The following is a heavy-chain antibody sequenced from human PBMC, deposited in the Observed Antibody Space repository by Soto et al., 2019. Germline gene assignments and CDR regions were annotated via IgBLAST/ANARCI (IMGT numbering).Heavy chain of an antibody. CDR2: ISYSGAT. V-gene: IGHV4-59*08. D-gene: IGHD3-22*01. Sequence: TSETLSLTCTVSGASISGYHWSWIRQPPGKGLECLGYISYSGATNYNPSLKSRVTMSIDTSNNQFSLKLSSVTAADTAVYYCARAYYDRSGYAVDPWGQGTLVTVAS. CDR3: ARAYYDRSGYAVDP. CDR1: GASISGYH. J-gene: IGHJ5*02.